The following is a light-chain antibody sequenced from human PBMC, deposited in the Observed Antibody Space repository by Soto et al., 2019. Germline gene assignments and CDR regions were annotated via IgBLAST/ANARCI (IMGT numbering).Light chain of an antibody. Sequence: QSVLTQPPSVSGAPGQRVTISCTGSTSNIGAGYDVHWYQQLPGTAPKLLIYGNSNRPSGVPDRFSGSKSGTSASLAITGLQSEDEADYYCQSYDSSQSGSTVFGGGTKLTVL. J-gene: IGLJ2*01. V-gene: IGLV1-40*01. CDR1: TSNIGAGYD. CDR2: GNS. CDR3: QSYDSSQSGSTV.